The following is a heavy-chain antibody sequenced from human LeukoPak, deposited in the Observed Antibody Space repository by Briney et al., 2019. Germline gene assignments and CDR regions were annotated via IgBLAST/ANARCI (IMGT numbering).Heavy chain of an antibody. J-gene: IGHJ3*02. CDR2: INHSGST. CDR3: ARDFRGYSYGYDAFDI. Sequence: PSETLSLTCAVYGGSFSGYYWSWIRQPPGKGLEWIGEINHSGSTNYNPSLKSRVTISVDTSKNQLSLKLSSVTAADTAVYYCARDFRGYSYGYDAFDIWGQGTMVTVSS. CDR1: GGSFSGYY. V-gene: IGHV4-34*01. D-gene: IGHD5-18*01.